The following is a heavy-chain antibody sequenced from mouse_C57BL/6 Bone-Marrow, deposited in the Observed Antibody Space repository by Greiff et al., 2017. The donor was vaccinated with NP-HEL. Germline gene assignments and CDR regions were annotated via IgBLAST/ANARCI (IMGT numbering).Heavy chain of an antibody. V-gene: IGHV1-81*01. Sequence: QVQLKESGAELARPGASVKLSCKASGYTFTSYGISWVKQRTGQGLEWIGEIYPRSGNTYYNEKCKGKATLTADKSSSTAYMELRSLTSEDSAVYFCASNYLAWFAYWGQGTLVTVSA. CDR2: IYPRSGNT. J-gene: IGHJ3*01. CDR3: ASNYLAWFAY. D-gene: IGHD2-1*01. CDR1: GYTFTSYG.